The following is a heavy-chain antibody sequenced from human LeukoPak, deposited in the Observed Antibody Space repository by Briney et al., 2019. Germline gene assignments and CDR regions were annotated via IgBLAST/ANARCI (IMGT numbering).Heavy chain of an antibody. D-gene: IGHD6-13*01. CDR1: GFTFSSYS. V-gene: IGHV3-21*01. Sequence: GGSLRLSCATSGFTFSSYSMNWVRQAPGKGLEWVSSISSTSSYIYYADSVKGRFTISRDNAKNSLYLQMNSLRAEDTAVYYCARDPSSWYYYYMDVWGKGTTVTVSS. CDR2: ISSTSSYI. CDR3: ARDPSSWYYYYMDV. J-gene: IGHJ6*03.